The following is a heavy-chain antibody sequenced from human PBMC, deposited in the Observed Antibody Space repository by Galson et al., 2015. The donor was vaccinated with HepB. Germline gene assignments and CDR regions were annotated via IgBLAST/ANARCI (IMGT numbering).Heavy chain of an antibody. D-gene: IGHD3-10*01. Sequence: SLRLSCAASGFTFSNYGMHWVRQAPGKGLEWVADISYDGSNKYYADSVKGRFTISRDNSKNTLYLQMNSLRAEDTAVYYCAKVRVRGDPSDYYYFPSDGMDVWGQGTTVTVSS. CDR1: GFTFSNYG. J-gene: IGHJ6*02. CDR2: ISYDGSNK. CDR3: AKVRVRGDPSDYYYFPSDGMDV. V-gene: IGHV3-30*18.